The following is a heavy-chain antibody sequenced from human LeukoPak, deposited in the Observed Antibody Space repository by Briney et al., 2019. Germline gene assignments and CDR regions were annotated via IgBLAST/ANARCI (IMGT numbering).Heavy chain of an antibody. J-gene: IGHJ4*02. D-gene: IGHD3-10*02. CDR1: GFTFSSYA. Sequence: PGGSLRLSCAASGFTFSSYAMSWVRQPPGKGLEWVSAISGSGGSTYYADSVKGRFTISRDNSKNTLYLQMNSLRAEDTAVYYCAKDRGLLFGEFHDYWGQGTLVTVSS. V-gene: IGHV3-23*01. CDR2: ISGSGGST. CDR3: AKDRGLLFGEFHDY.